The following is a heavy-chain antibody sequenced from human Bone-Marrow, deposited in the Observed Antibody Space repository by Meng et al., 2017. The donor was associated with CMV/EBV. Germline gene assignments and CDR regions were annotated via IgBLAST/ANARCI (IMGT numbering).Heavy chain of an antibody. V-gene: IGHV3-30-3*01. Sequence: GGSLRLSCAASGFTFSSYAMHWVRQAPGKGLEWVAVISYDGSNKYYADSVKGRFTISRDNSKNTLYLQMNSLRAEDTAVYYCAKADGIVVVPAATFDYWGQGTLVTVSS. CDR2: ISYDGSNK. CDR1: GFTFSSYA. D-gene: IGHD2-2*01. CDR3: AKADGIVVVPAATFDY. J-gene: IGHJ4*02.